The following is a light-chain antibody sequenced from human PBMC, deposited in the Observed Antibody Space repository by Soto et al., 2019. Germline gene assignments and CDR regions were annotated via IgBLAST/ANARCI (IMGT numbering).Light chain of an antibody. CDR3: QQHYSYPLT. CDR1: QGISSY. Sequence: AIRMTQSPSSLSASTGDRVTITCRASQGISSYLAWYQQKPGKAPKLLIYAASTLQSGVPSRFSGSGPGTDFTLTISCLQSEDFATYYCQQHYSYPLTFGGGTKVEIK. CDR2: AAS. V-gene: IGKV1-8*01. J-gene: IGKJ4*01.